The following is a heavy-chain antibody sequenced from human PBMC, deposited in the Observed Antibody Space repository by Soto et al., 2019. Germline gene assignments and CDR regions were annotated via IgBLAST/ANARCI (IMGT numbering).Heavy chain of an antibody. CDR3: GKVLIGATRHADVDS. CDR2: VYYDEST. Sequence: QVQLQESGPGLLEPLETLSLTCSVSGVSLNSGHYYWVWVRQSPGKGLAWIASVYYDESTYYNPSLKRRVHITINKPQKQFSLTLKSVTAGDKAVYYCGKVLIGATRHADVDSWGQGARVTVSS. CDR1: GVSLNSGHYY. J-gene: IGHJ4*02. V-gene: IGHV4-39*01. D-gene: IGHD2-15*01.